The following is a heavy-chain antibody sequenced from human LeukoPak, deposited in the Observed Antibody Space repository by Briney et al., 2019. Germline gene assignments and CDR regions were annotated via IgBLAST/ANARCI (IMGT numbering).Heavy chain of an antibody. CDR3: ARGVTMIVVVIHGWYFDL. D-gene: IGHD3-22*01. V-gene: IGHV4-39*01. CDR2: IYYTRST. Sequence: KASETLSLTCTVSGGSISSSSYYWGWIRQPPGKGLEWIGSIYYTRSTYYNPSLKSRVTISVDTSKNQFSLKLTSVTAADTAVYYCARGVTMIVVVIHGWYFDLWGRGTLVTVSS. J-gene: IGHJ2*01. CDR1: GGSISSSSYY.